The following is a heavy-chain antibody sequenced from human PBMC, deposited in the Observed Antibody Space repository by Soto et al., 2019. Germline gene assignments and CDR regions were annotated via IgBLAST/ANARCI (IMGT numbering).Heavy chain of an antibody. CDR3: ARDYHGSGNP. D-gene: IGHD3-10*01. CDR2: IKGDGSET. CDR1: GFGLSDYW. J-gene: IGHJ5*02. Sequence: GGSLRLSCAASGFGLSDYWIHWVRQAPGKGLVWLSRIKGDGSETDYADSVRGRFTISRDNAKNTVYLQLNSLRVEDTAVYYCARDYHGSGNPWGQGTPVTVSS. V-gene: IGHV3-74*01.